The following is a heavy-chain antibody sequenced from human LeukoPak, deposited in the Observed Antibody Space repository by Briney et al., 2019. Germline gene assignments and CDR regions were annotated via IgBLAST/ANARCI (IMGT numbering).Heavy chain of an antibody. J-gene: IGHJ5*02. CDR3: ARGRDYYGSGSYYKGSIDP. CDR2: VSYDGSNK. Sequence: GGSLRLSCAASGFTFSTYALHWVRQAPGKGLEWVATVSYDGSNKYYADSMEGRFTISRDNSKNTLYLQMNSLRTEDTAVYYCARGRDYYGSGSYYKGSIDPWGQGTLVTVSS. V-gene: IGHV3-30-3*01. CDR1: GFTFSTYA. D-gene: IGHD3-10*01.